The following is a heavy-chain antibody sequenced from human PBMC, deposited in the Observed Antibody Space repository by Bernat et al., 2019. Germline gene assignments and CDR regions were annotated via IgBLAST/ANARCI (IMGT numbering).Heavy chain of an antibody. J-gene: IGHJ3*02. CDR3: ARGSNYDFWSGYSDDAFDI. V-gene: IGHV1-2*04. CDR1: GYTFTGYY. CDR2: IKPNSGGT. Sequence: QVQLVQSGAEVKKPGASVKVSCKASGYTFTGYYMHWVRQAPGQGLEWMGWIKPNSGGTNYAQKFQGWVTMARYTSISTAYMELSRLRSDDTAVYYCARGSNYDFWSGYSDDAFDIWGQGTMVTVSS. D-gene: IGHD3-3*01.